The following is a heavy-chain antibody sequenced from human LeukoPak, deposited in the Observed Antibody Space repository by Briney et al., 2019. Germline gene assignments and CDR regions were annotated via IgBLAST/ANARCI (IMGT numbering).Heavy chain of an antibody. Sequence: SETLSLTCTVSGGSVSNGNYYWSWIRQPPGKGLEYIGYIYYSGSTNSNPSLNSRVTISVDTSKNQFSLKLSSVTATDTAVYYCARRGSGASLEYYFDLWGRGTLVTVSS. CDR2: IYYSGST. CDR3: ARRGSGASLEYYFDL. D-gene: IGHD1-14*01. J-gene: IGHJ2*01. V-gene: IGHV4-61*01. CDR1: GGSVSNGNYY.